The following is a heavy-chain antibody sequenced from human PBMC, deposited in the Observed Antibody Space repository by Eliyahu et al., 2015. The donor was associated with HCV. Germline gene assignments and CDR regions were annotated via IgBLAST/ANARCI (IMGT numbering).Heavy chain of an antibody. CDR1: XXTFSSXA. J-gene: IGHJ4*02. CDR2: ISSNGGST. V-gene: IGHV3-64*01. D-gene: IGHD4-17*01. CDR3: AREPAYGDLDY. Sequence: EVQLVESGGGLVQXGGSLRLXCAAXXXTFSSXAMHWVRQAPGKGLEYVSAISSNGGSTYYANSVKGRFTISRDNSKNTLYLQMGSLRAEDMAVYYCAREPAYGDLDYWGQGTLVTVSS.